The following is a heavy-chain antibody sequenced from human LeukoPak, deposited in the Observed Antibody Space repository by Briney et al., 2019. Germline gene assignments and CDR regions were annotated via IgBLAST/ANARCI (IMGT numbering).Heavy chain of an antibody. V-gene: IGHV3-11*05. Sequence: GGSLRLSCAASGFTFSSYAMSWIRQAPGKGLEWVSDISSRSSNTQYADSVKGRFTISRDNAKNSLYLQINSLRAEDTAVYYCARGGKIFEYWGQGTLVTVSS. CDR2: ISSRSSNT. CDR3: ARGGKIFEY. J-gene: IGHJ4*02. CDR1: GFTFSSYA.